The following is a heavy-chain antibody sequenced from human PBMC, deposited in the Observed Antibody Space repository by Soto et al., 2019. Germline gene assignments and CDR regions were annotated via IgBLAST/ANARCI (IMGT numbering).Heavy chain of an antibody. J-gene: IGHJ5*02. CDR2: IIPVSGTA. CDR3: ATVDRSVALVGWFDP. Sequence: QVHLEQSGAEVKKPGSSVKVSCKFSGGTFSSYVIIWVRQAPGQGLEWMGGIIPVSGTANYAQKFHGRVTISADAATNTAYMELSSVRFDDTAVYYCATVDRSVALVGWFDPWGPGTLVTVSS. CDR1: GGTFSSYV. D-gene: IGHD2-8*02. V-gene: IGHV1-69*01.